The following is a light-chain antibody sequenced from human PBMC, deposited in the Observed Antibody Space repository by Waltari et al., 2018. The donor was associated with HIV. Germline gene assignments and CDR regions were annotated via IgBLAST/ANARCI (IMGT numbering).Light chain of an antibody. CDR3: QYYNSFSRP. Sequence: DIQMTQSNSTLSASVGDRVTINCRASQSISSWLAWYQLKPGKAPKLLIYRASFLESGVPSRFSGSGSGTKFTLTISSLQPDDFATYYCQYYNSFSRPFGHGTKG. CDR2: RAS. J-gene: IGKJ1*01. V-gene: IGKV1-5*03. CDR1: QSISSW.